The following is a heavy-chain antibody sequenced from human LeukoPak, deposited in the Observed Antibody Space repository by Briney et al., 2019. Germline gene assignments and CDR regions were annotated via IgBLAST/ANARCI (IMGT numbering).Heavy chain of an antibody. D-gene: IGHD6-19*01. CDR1: GGSISSYY. CDR2: IYYSGST. Sequence: KTSETLSLTCTVSGGSISSYYWSWIRQPPGKGLEWIGNIYYSGSTNYNPSLKSRVTISVDTSQNQFSLKLSSVTAADTAVYYCARDTGAVAAYFDYWGQGTLVTVSS. CDR3: ARDTGAVAAYFDY. V-gene: IGHV4-59*01. J-gene: IGHJ4*02.